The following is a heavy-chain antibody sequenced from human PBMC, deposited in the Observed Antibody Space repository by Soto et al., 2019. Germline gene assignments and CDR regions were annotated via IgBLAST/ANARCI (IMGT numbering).Heavy chain of an antibody. J-gene: IGHJ6*02. CDR3: ARTSMQSRGFSYGHGGMDV. CDR2: ISAYNGNT. D-gene: IGHD5-18*01. V-gene: IGHV1-18*01. CDR1: GYTFTSYG. Sequence: ASVKVSCKASGYTFTSYGISWVRQAPGQGLEWMGWISAYNGNTNYAQKLQGRVTMTTDTSTSTAYMELRSLRSDDTAVYYCARTSMQSRGFSYGHGGMDVWGQGTTVTVSS.